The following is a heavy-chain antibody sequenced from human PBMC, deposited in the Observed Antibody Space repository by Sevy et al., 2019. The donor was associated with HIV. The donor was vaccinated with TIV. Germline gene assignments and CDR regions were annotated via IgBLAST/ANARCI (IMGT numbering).Heavy chain of an antibody. V-gene: IGHV1-69*13. CDR1: GGTFSSYA. D-gene: IGHD1-1*01. CDR2: IIPIFGTA. J-gene: IGHJ3*02. Sequence: GASVKVSCKASGGTFSSYAISWVRQAPGQGLEWMRGIIPIFGTANYAQKFQGRVTITADESTSTAYMELSSLRSEDTAVYYCARGERDGYKSDAFDIWGQGTMVTVSS. CDR3: ARGERDGYKSDAFDI.